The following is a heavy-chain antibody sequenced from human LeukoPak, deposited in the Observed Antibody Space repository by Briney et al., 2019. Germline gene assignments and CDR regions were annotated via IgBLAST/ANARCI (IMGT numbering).Heavy chain of an antibody. D-gene: IGHD3-22*01. J-gene: IGHJ3*02. CDR2: INHSGST. CDR1: GGSFSGYY. V-gene: IGHV4-34*01. CDR3: ARGLDYYDSSGYSNDAFDI. Sequence: SEILSLTCAVYGGSFSGYYWSWIRQPPGKGLEWIGEINHSGSTNYNPSLKSRVTISVDTSKNQFSLKLSSVTAADTAVYYCARGLDYYDSSGYSNDAFDIWGQGTMVTVSS.